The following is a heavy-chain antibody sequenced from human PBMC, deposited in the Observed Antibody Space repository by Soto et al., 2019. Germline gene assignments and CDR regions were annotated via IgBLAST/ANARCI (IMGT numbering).Heavy chain of an antibody. Sequence: PGESLKISCKGSGYSFTSYWISWVRQMPGKGLEWMGRIDPSDSYTNYSPSFQGHVTISADKSISTAYLQWSSLKASDTAMYYCARGEYSSSIYYYYGRDVWGQGTPVTVYS. D-gene: IGHD6-6*01. CDR2: IDPSDSYT. CDR3: ARGEYSSSIYYYYGRDV. V-gene: IGHV5-10-1*01. J-gene: IGHJ6*02. CDR1: GYSFTSYW.